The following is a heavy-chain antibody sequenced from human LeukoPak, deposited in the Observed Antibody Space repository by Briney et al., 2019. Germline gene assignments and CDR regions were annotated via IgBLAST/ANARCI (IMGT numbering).Heavy chain of an antibody. CDR3: AQGFSSGWYPY. Sequence: QPGGSLRLSCAVSGFSVRSFGMSWVRQAPGKGLEWISAISLNGETTWYADSVKDRFIISRDNSKNTLYLQLTSLRAEDTAVYYCAQGFSSGWYPYWGQGSLVSVSS. J-gene: IGHJ4*02. CDR2: ISLNGETT. V-gene: IGHV3-23*01. D-gene: IGHD6-19*01. CDR1: GFSVRSFG.